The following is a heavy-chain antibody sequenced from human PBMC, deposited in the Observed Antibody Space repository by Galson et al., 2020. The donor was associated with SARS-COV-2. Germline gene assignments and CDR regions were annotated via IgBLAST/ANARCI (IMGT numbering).Heavy chain of an antibody. J-gene: IGHJ4*02. D-gene: IGHD2-21*02. V-gene: IGHV6-1*01. Sequence: SQTLSLTCAISGDSVSSNSAAWNWIRQSPSRGLEWLGGTYYRSKWYYDYALSVKSRITITPDTSKNQFSLQLNSVTPEDTAVYFCTRGSYCGGDCYPRWGQGILVIVSS. CDR1: GDSVSSNSAA. CDR2: TYYRSKWYY. CDR3: TRGSYCGGDCYPR.